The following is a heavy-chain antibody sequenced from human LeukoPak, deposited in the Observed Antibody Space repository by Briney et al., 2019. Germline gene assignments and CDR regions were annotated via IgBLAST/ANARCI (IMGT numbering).Heavy chain of an antibody. J-gene: IGHJ5*02. CDR1: GGSFSGYY. D-gene: IGHD4-11*01. V-gene: IGHV4-34*01. Sequence: SETLSLTCAVYGGSFSGYYWSWIRQPPGKGLEWIGEINHSGSTNHNPSLKSRVTISVDTSKNQFSLKLSSVTAADTAVYYCARALTRGSREFDPWGQGTLVTVSS. CDR2: INHSGST. CDR3: ARALTRGSREFDP.